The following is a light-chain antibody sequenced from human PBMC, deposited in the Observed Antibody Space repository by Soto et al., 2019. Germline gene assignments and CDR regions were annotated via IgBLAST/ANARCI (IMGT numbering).Light chain of an antibody. CDR1: QNISNY. CDR2: DVS. J-gene: IGKJ1*01. CDR3: YQYDSSPWT. Sequence: IVLTQSPATLSLSPGKRATLSCRASQNISNYLIWYQQKPGQAPRLLIYDVSNRAAGIPARFSGSGSGTDFTLTISRLEAEDFAVYFCYQYDSSPWTFGQGTKVDIK. V-gene: IGKV3-11*01.